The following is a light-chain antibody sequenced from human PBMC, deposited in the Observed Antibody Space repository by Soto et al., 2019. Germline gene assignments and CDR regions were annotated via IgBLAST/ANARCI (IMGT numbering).Light chain of an antibody. V-gene: IGKV3-20*01. Sequence: EIVLTQSPGTLSLSPGERGTLSCRASQGVDNNYLVWYQQKPGQAPRLLIFGTSSRATGIPDRFSGSGSGTLFTLTINRLEPEDVAVYYCHQFQNSPWTFGQGTKVDIK. CDR2: GTS. CDR1: QGVDNNY. J-gene: IGKJ1*01. CDR3: HQFQNSPWT.